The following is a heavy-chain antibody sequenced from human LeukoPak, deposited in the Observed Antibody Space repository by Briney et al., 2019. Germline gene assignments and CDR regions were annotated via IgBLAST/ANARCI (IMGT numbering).Heavy chain of an antibody. Sequence: GGSLRLSCAASGFTFSSYWMHWVRQAPGKGLVWVSRIDNDGRGTSYADSVKGRFTISRDNAKNRLYLQMNSLRAEDTAVYYCAREGSSSSPFDYWGQGTLVTVSS. V-gene: IGHV3-74*01. J-gene: IGHJ4*02. CDR3: AREGSSSSPFDY. CDR1: GFTFSSYW. CDR2: IDNDGRGT. D-gene: IGHD6-6*01.